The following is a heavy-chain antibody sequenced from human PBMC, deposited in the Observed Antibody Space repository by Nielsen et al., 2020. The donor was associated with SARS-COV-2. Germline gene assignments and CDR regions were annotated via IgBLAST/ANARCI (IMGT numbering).Heavy chain of an antibody. J-gene: IGHJ4*02. CDR2: ISYDGNRN. V-gene: IGHV3-30*18. Sequence: GGSLRLSCAASGFTFRNYGMHWVRQAPGKGLSWVAVISYDGNRNYYADSVRGRFTISRDNSKNTLYLQMNSLRAEDTAVYYCAKGGLDYWGQGTLVTVSS. CDR1: GFTFRNYG. CDR3: AKGGLDY.